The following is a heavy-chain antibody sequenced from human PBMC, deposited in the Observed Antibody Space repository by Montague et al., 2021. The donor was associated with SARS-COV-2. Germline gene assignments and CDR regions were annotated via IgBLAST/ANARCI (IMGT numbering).Heavy chain of an antibody. Sequence: SETLSLTCTVSGGSISRYYWSWIRQPPGKGLEWIGYIYYSGSTKYNPSLKSRVTISVDTSKNQFSLNLNSVTAADTAVYYCARELGYDSSRYYDYFDYWGQGTLVTVSS. CDR3: ARELGYDSSRYYDYFDY. D-gene: IGHD3-22*01. CDR2: IYYSGST. J-gene: IGHJ4*02. V-gene: IGHV4-59*13. CDR1: GGSISRYY.